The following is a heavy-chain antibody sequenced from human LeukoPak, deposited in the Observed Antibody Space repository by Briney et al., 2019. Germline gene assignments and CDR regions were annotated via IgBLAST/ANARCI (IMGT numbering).Heavy chain of an antibody. J-gene: IGHJ6*03. CDR3: VRQSRIFGVTRPGYMDV. V-gene: IGHV4-39*01. CDR2: VFYSGRT. D-gene: IGHD3-3*01. Sequence: PSESLSLTCGVSGGSINTNTFFWDWIRQPPGKGLEWVGNVFYSGRTLYNPSLKSRVTMSIDTSKSQFSLSLSSVTAADTAMYWCVRQSRIFGVTRPGYMDVWGKGIMVSVSS. CDR1: GGSINTNTFF.